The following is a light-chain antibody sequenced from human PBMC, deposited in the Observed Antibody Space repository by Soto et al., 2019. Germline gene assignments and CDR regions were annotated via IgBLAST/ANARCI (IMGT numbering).Light chain of an antibody. J-gene: IGKJ5*01. CDR3: QQYNSFSGT. CDR2: GAS. V-gene: IGKV1-5*01. Sequence: DIQMTQSPSALSASIGDRVTITCRASQSIGNWFAWYQQKPGKAPKVLIYGASTLDSGVPSRFSGSGSGTEFTLTISSLQPGDFGTYYCQQYNSFSGTFGQGTRLEIK. CDR1: QSIGNW.